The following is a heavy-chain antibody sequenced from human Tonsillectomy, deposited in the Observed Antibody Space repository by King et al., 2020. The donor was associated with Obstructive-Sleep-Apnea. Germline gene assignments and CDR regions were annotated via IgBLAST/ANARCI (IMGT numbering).Heavy chain of an antibody. Sequence: VQLVESGGGLVKPGGSLRLSCAASGFTFTYYYMSWIRQAPGKGLEWASYLSSSGCTIYYADSFKGQFTISRDNAKNSLYLQMNSLRAEDTAVYYCARIKKTYYYDASGYFDYWGQGTQVTVSS. CDR2: LSSSGCTI. CDR3: ARIKKTYYYDASGYFDY. CDR1: GFTFTYYY. D-gene: IGHD3-22*01. V-gene: IGHV3-11*01. J-gene: IGHJ4*02.